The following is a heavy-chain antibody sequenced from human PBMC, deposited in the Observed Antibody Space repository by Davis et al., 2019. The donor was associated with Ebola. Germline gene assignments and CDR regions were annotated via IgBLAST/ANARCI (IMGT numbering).Heavy chain of an antibody. CDR2: IYPADSDT. CDR1: GYSFTNFW. V-gene: IGHV5-51*01. Sequence: GESLKISCKGSGYSFTNFWIGWVRQMPGKGLEWMGVIYPADSDTRYSPSFQGQVTISADKSISTAYLQWSSLKASDTAMYFCARSSGDYYYGMDVWGQGTTATVSS. D-gene: IGHD4-17*01. J-gene: IGHJ6*02. CDR3: ARSSGDYYYGMDV.